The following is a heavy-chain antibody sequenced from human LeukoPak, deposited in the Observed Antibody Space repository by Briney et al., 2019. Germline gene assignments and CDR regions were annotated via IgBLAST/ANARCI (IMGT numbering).Heavy chain of an antibody. Sequence: GASVKVSCKTSGYTFTSYYIHWVRQAPGQGLGWMGVVNSNVGSASLAPSFQGRLIMTSDTSTSTVNMELSSLTSDDTAVYFRARDRLVKGWVPFDHWGQGTLVAVTS. D-gene: IGHD2-21*01. CDR1: GYTFTSYY. V-gene: IGHV1-46*01. J-gene: IGHJ4*02. CDR3: ARDRLVKGWVPFDH. CDR2: VNSNVGSA.